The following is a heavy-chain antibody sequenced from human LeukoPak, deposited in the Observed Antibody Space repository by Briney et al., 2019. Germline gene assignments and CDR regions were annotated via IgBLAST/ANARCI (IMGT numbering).Heavy chain of an antibody. CDR3: ARFRGFGEPRMDV. CDR1: GFTFSSYA. J-gene: IGHJ6*02. D-gene: IGHD3-10*01. Sequence: GGSLRLSCAASGFTFSSYAMSWVRQAPGKGLEWVSAVSGSGGSTYYADSVKGRFTISRDNSKYTLYLQMNSLRAEDTAVYYCARFRGFGEPRMDVWGQGTTDPVFS. CDR2: VSGSGGST. V-gene: IGHV3-23*01.